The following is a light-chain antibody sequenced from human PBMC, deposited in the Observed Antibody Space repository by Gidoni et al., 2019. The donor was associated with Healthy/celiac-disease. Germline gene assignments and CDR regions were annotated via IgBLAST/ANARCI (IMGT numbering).Light chain of an antibody. CDR2: GAS. CDR1: QSVSSSY. Sequence: VFPQSPGTLSLSPGERATPSCGASQSVSSSYFAWYQQKPGQAPRLLIYGASSRATGIPDRFSGSGSGTDFTLTISRLEPEDFAVYYCQQYGSSPWTFGQGTKVEIK. V-gene: IGKV3-20*01. CDR3: QQYGSSPWT. J-gene: IGKJ1*01.